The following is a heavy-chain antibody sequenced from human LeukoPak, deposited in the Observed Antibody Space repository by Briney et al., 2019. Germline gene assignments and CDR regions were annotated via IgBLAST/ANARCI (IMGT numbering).Heavy chain of an antibody. CDR3: ARTIEYSSSWGLFDY. CDR2: IYYSGST. D-gene: IGHD6-6*01. V-gene: IGHV4-31*03. J-gene: IGHJ4*02. Sequence: KSSETLSLTCTVSCGSISRGGYYWRWIREHPGKGLEWIGYIYYSGSTYYNPSLKSRVTISVDTSKNQFSLKLSSVTAADTALYYCARTIEYSSSWGLFDYWGQGPLVTVSS. CDR1: CGSISRGGYY.